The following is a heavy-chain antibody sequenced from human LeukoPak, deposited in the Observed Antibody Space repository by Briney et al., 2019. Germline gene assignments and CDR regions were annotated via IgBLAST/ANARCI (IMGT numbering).Heavy chain of an antibody. CDR1: GGSISSNSYY. J-gene: IGHJ6*03. CDR3: ARVGDGYNYFHYYYMDV. D-gene: IGHD5-24*01. Sequence: SETLSLTCTVSGGSISSNSYYWGWIRQPPGKGLKWIGNIYYRGSTNYNPSLQSRVTISVDMSNNQFSLKLRSVTAADTAVYYCARVGDGYNYFHYYYMDVWGKGTTVTVSS. V-gene: IGHV4-61*05. CDR2: IYYRGST.